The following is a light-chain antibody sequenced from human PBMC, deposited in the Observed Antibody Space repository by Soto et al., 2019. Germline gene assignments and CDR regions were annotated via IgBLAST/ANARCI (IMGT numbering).Light chain of an antibody. CDR1: SRHNTNA. CDR3: QAWATGIHI. Sequence: QLVLTQSPSASASLGASVKLTCTLSSRHNTNAIAWHHQQPKKGPRFLMKVNSDGSHFKGDGIPDRFSGSSSGAERYLTISSLQSEDEADYYCQAWATGIHIFGGGTKLTVL. V-gene: IGLV4-69*01. J-gene: IGLJ2*01. CDR2: VNSDGSH.